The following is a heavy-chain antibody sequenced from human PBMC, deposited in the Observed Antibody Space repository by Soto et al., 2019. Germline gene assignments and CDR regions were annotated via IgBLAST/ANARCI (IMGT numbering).Heavy chain of an antibody. CDR3: ARGYYDILTGYYYGMDV. D-gene: IGHD3-9*01. CDR1: GFTFSSYD. Sequence: GGSLRLSCAASGFTFSSYDMHWVRQATGKGLEWVSAIGTAGDTYYPGSVKGRFTISRENAKNSLYLQMNSLRAEDTAVYYCARGYYDILTGYYYGMDVWGQGTTVTVSS. V-gene: IGHV3-13*01. CDR2: IGTAGDT. J-gene: IGHJ6*02.